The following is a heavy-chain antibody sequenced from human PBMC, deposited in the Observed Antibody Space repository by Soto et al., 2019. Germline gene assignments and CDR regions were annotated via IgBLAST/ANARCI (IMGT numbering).Heavy chain of an antibody. CDR3: ADGGGGRYDLWSGYYRGDDAFDI. V-gene: IGHV3-23*01. Sequence: GGSLRLSCAASGFTFSSYAMSWVRQAPGKGLEWVSAISGSGGSTYYADSVKGRFTISRDNSKNTLYLQMNSLRAEDTAVYYCADGGGGRYDLWSGYYRGDDAFDIWGQGTMVTVSS. CDR2: ISGSGGST. D-gene: IGHD3-3*01. J-gene: IGHJ3*02. CDR1: GFTFSSYA.